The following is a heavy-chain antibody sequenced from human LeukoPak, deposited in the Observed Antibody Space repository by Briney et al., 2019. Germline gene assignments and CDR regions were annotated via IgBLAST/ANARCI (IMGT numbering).Heavy chain of an antibody. D-gene: IGHD3-3*01. CDR3: ARETRYDFWSGYFDY. CDR1: GFTVSSNY. J-gene: IGHJ4*02. Sequence: GGSLRLSCAASGFTVSSNYMSWARQAPGKGLEWVSVIYSGGSTYYADSVKGRFTISRDNSKNTLYLQMNSLRAEDTAVYYCARETRYDFWSGYFDYWGQGTLVTVSS. V-gene: IGHV3-66*02. CDR2: IYSGGST.